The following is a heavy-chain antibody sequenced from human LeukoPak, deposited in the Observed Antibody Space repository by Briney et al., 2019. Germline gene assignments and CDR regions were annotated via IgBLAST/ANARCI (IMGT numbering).Heavy chain of an antibody. CDR3: ARASTPYGAGSPDNYHMDV. CDR2: ILPIFATA. V-gene: IGHV1-69*13. CDR1: GNTFTIYA. D-gene: IGHD3-10*01. Sequence: AASVKVSCKASGNTFTIYAISWVRQAPGQGLEWMGGILPIFATANYAQKFHGRVTITADESTGTAYMELSSLRSEDTAVYYCARASTPYGAGSPDNYHMDVWGKGTTVTVSS. J-gene: IGHJ6*03.